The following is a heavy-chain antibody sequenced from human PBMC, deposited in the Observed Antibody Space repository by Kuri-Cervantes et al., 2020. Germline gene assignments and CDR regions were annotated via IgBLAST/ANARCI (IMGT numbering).Heavy chain of an antibody. V-gene: IGHV4-34*01. CDR1: GGSSSGYY. CDR2: INHSGST. Sequence: SETLSLTCAVYGGSSSGYYWSWIRQPPGKGLEWIGEINHSGSTNYNPSLKSRVTISVDTSKNQFSLKLSSVTAADTAVYYCARDRATARGSMDVWGQRTTVTVSS. J-gene: IGHJ6*02. CDR3: ARDRATARGSMDV. D-gene: IGHD5-12*01.